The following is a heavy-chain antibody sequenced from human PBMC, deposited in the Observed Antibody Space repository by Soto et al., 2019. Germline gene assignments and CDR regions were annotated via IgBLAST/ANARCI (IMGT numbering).Heavy chain of an antibody. Sequence: PGGSLRLSCAASGFTFSDHYMDWVRQAPGKGLEWVGRTRNKANSYTTEYAAPVKGRFTISRDDSKNSLYLQMNSLKTEDTAVYYCARAPSEGYYDSSGYYYGMDVWGQGTTVTVSS. CDR2: TRNKANSYTT. V-gene: IGHV3-72*01. J-gene: IGHJ6*02. D-gene: IGHD3-22*01. CDR3: ARAPSEGYYDSSGYYYGMDV. CDR1: GFTFSDHY.